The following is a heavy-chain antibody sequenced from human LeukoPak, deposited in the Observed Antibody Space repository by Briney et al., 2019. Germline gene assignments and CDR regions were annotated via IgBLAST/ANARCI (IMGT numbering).Heavy chain of an antibody. CDR2: INHSGRT. Sequence: SETLSLTCAVYGGPFSDYYWSWIRQPPGKGLEWIGEINHSGRTNYNPSLKSRVSISVDTSKNQFSLKLSSVTAADTAVYYCGGAGIQLWQRGVDYWGQGTLVTVSS. D-gene: IGHD5-18*01. J-gene: IGHJ4*02. CDR1: GGPFSDYY. V-gene: IGHV4-34*01. CDR3: GGAGIQLWQRGVDY.